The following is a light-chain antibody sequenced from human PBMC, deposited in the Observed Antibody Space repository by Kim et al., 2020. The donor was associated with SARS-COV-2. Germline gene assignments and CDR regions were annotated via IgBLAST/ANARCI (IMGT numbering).Light chain of an antibody. Sequence: ESIGERATLSCRASQSVDNDLTWLQQRPGQTPRLLSYVATNLHSGVPSRFSGSGSGTDFTLTITSLQPEDVATYFCQQRYNTPLTFGQGTKVDIK. CDR2: VAT. CDR3: QQRYNTPLT. CDR1: QSVDND. J-gene: IGKJ1*01. V-gene: IGKV1-39*01.